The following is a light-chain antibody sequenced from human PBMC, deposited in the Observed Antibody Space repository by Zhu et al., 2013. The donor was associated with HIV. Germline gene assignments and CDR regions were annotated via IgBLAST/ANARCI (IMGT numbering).Light chain of an antibody. CDR1: QGVSTY. CDR2: GAS. V-gene: IGKV1-16*01. Sequence: DVQMTQSPSSLSASVGDRVTITCRASQGVSTYLAWFQQRPGKAPKSLIYGASSLQSGVSSRFSGSGSGTDFTLTISSLQPEDSATYYCQQLKTYPRSFGQGTKVEI. CDR3: QQLKTYPRS. J-gene: IGKJ2*01.